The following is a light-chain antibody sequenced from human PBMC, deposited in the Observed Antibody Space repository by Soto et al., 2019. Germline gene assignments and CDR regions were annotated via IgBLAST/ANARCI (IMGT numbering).Light chain of an antibody. CDR2: DVS. CDR1: SSGVGGYNY. Sequence: QSVLTQPASVSGSPGQSITISCTGTSSGVGGYNYVSWYQQHPGKAPKLMIYDVSDRPSGVSNRFSASKSGNTASLTISGLQAEDEADYYCCSYTSSSTPWVFGTGTQLTVL. CDR3: CSYTSSSTPWV. V-gene: IGLV2-14*03. J-gene: IGLJ1*01.